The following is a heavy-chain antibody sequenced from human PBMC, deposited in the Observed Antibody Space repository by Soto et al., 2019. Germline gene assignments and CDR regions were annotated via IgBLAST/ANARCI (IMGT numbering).Heavy chain of an antibody. J-gene: IGHJ6*03. CDR2: INSDGSVS. V-gene: IGHV3-74*02. CDR3: ARGGCVGGTCYSLAGAFYYYMAV. D-gene: IGHD2-15*01. CDR1: GFTFSNYW. Sequence: EVQLVESGGGLVQPGGSLRLSCAASGFTFSNYWMYWVRQAPGKGLEWVSRINSDGSVSSYADSVKGRLTISRDNVNDTLYLQMDSLRAEDTAVYYCARGGCVGGTCYSLAGAFYYYMAVWGKGTTVTVFS.